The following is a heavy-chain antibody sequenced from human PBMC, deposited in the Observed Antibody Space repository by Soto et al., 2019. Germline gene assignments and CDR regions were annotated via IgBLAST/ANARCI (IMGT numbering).Heavy chain of an antibody. CDR1: GDSISSSRYY. J-gene: IGHJ4*02. V-gene: IGHV4-39*01. CDR2: IYYRGST. CDR3: ARNLHPTTGYCPSTISSHFDY. Sequence: WETLSLTCTVSGDSISSSRYYWGWVRQPPGKGLEWIGSIYYRGSTYYSPSLKSRVTISVDTSKNQFSLKLSSVTAADTAVYYCARNLHPTTGYCPSTISSHFDYWGQGTLVTVSS. D-gene: IGHD2-2*01.